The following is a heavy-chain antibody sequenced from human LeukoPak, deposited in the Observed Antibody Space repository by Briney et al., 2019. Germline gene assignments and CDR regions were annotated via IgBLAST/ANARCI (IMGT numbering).Heavy chain of an antibody. CDR2: INPNGGGT. Sequence: ASVKVSCKASGYTFTGYYMHWVRQAPGQGLEWMGRINPNGGGTNYARKFQGRVTMTRDTSISTAYMELSRLRSDDTAVYYCARGTYYYDSSGYFDYWGQGTLVTVSS. CDR3: ARGTYYYDSSGYFDY. CDR1: GYTFTGYY. J-gene: IGHJ4*02. V-gene: IGHV1-2*06. D-gene: IGHD3-22*01.